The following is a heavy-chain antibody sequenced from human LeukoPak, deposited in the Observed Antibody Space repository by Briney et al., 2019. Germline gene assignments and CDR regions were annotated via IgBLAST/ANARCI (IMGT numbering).Heavy chain of an antibody. D-gene: IGHD5-12*01. Sequence: PGGSLRLSCAASGSTFSSYWMSWVRQAPGKGLEWVANIKQDGSEKYYVDSVKGRFTISRDNAKNSLYLQMNSLRAEDTAVYYCARGYSGYDLFDYWGQGTLVTVSS. CDR2: IKQDGSEK. CDR1: GSTFSSYW. CDR3: ARGYSGYDLFDY. J-gene: IGHJ4*02. V-gene: IGHV3-7*01.